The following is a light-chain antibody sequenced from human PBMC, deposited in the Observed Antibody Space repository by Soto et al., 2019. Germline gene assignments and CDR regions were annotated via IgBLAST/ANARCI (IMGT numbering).Light chain of an antibody. CDR2: DAS. CDR1: RRVSST. V-gene: IGKV3D-11*03. CDR3: EPGSNWPQT. Sequence: TQWPATRPVCPGERATLSVRASRRVSSTLAWYPQTPGQAPRLLVSDASPRPTGIPARFGGGGSGTAFTLTVTRLGSEDSAAHYSEPGSNWPQTFGPGTKVDIK. J-gene: IGKJ1*01.